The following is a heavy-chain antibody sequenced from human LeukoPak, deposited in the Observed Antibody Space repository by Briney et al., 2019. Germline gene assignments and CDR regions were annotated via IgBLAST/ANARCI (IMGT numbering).Heavy chain of an antibody. Sequence: PWGSLRLSCTASGFTFGDYAMSWFRQAPGKGLEWVAIIWYDGSKNYYADSVKGRFTISRDNFNNTLYLQMNSLRAEDTALYYCARAPYTTGRSFYFDSWGQGTLVTVSS. CDR1: GFTFGDYA. CDR3: ARAPYTTGRSFYFDS. D-gene: IGHD2-2*02. V-gene: IGHV3-33*01. CDR2: IWYDGSKN. J-gene: IGHJ4*02.